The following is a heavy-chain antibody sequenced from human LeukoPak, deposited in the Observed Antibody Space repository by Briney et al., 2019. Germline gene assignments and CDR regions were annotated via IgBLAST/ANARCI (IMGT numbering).Heavy chain of an antibody. V-gene: IGHV4-59*01. Sequence: MASETLSLTCTVSGGSISSYYWSWIRQPPGKGLEWIGYIYYSGSTNYDPSLKSRVTISVDTSKNQFSLKLSSVTAADTAVYYCASTLGDSNWFDPWGQGTLVTVSS. CDR1: GGSISSYY. D-gene: IGHD4-17*01. J-gene: IGHJ5*02. CDR3: ASTLGDSNWFDP. CDR2: IYYSGST.